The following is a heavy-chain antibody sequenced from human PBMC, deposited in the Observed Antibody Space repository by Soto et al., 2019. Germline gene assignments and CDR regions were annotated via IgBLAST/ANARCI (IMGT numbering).Heavy chain of an antibody. D-gene: IGHD1-7*01. CDR3: VGTGTTDDF. CDR1: GASVNTGDYY. Sequence: VQLQVSGPGLLKPSQTLSLTCTVSGASVNTGDYYCSYIRQPPGKGLEWLGYIFYSGDTYYNPSLKSRATISLNTSRNQFSLTLTSVTDADTALYYCVGTGTTDDFWGQGTLVTVSS. CDR2: IFYSGDT. J-gene: IGHJ1*01. V-gene: IGHV4-30-4*01.